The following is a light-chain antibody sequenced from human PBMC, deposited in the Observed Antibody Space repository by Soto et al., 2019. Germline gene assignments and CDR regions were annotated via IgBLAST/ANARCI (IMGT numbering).Light chain of an antibody. Sequence: QSALTQPASLSGSPGQSITISCTGTSSDVGGYNYVSWYQQHPGRAPKLMIYEVSNRPSGVSNRFSGSKSGNTASLTISGLQAEDEADYYCTSFTSSSTLVFGTGTKLTVL. V-gene: IGLV2-14*01. CDR1: SSDVGGYNY. CDR3: TSFTSSSTLV. CDR2: EVS. J-gene: IGLJ1*01.